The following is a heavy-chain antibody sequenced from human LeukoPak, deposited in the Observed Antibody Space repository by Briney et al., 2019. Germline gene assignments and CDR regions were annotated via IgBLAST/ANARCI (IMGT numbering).Heavy chain of an antibody. V-gene: IGHV5-51*01. CDR3: ARHGHCTNGVCYSNYYYYMDG. D-gene: IGHD2-8*01. CDR1: GSSFTSYW. Sequence: LGESLQISCQGSGSSFTSYWIGWVRQLPGKGLEWMGIIYPGDSDTRYSPSFQGQVTISADKSISTAYLQWSSLKASDTATYYCARHGHCTNGVCYSNYYYYMDGWGKGTTVTV. J-gene: IGHJ6*03. CDR2: IYPGDSDT.